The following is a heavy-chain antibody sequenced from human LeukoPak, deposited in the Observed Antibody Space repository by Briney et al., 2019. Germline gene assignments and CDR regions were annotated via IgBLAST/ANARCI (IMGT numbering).Heavy chain of an antibody. CDR1: GFNFSSYA. CDR2: IWYDGSKK. J-gene: IGHJ4*02. CDR3: ARERTFSGSYGNFDY. Sequence: PGGSLRLFCAASGFNFSSYAMHWVRQPPGKGLEWVAVIWYDGSKKYYGDSVKGRFTISRDSSKNTLYLQMNSLRAEDTAIYYCARERTFSGSYGNFDYWGQGTLVTVSS. V-gene: IGHV3-33*01. D-gene: IGHD1-26*01.